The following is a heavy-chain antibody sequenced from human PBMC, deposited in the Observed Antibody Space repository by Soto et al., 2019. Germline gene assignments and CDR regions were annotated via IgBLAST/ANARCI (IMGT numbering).Heavy chain of an antibody. D-gene: IGHD3-16*02. Sequence: EMQLLESGGGLEQPGGSLRLSCAASGFTFSYYAMSWVRQAPGKGLEWVSGISGGGDSTYYADSVKGRFTISRDNSKNTLYLHMNSLTAEDTAVYYCAKDLLMITFGGVIAHFDCWGQGTLVTVSS. V-gene: IGHV3-23*01. CDR3: AKDLLMITFGGVIAHFDC. J-gene: IGHJ4*02. CDR2: ISGGGDST. CDR1: GFTFSYYA.